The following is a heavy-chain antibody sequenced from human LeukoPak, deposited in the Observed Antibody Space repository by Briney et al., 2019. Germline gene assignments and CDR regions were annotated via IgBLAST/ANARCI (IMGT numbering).Heavy chain of an antibody. V-gene: IGHV3-7*01. CDR2: IKQDGSEK. CDR1: GFTFSSYW. CDR3: AGTYYDLWSEWSYYGMDV. J-gene: IGHJ6*02. D-gene: IGHD3-3*01. Sequence: PGGSLRLSCAASGFTFSSYWMSWVRQAPGKGLEWVANIKQDGSEKYYVDSVKGRFTISRDNAKNSLYLQMNSLRAEDTAVYYCAGTYYDLWSEWSYYGMDVWGQGTTVTVSS.